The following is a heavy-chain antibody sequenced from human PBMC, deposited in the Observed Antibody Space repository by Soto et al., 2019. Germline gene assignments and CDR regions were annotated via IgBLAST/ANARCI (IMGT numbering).Heavy chain of an antibody. CDR1: GFTFSSYW. D-gene: IGHD6-6*01. Sequence: GSLRLSCAASGFTFSSYWMSWVSQAPGKGLEWVANIKQDGSEKYYVDSVKGRFTISRDNAKNSLYLQMNSLRAEDTAVYYCARSIAARLNWFDPWGQGTPVTVSS. CDR2: IKQDGSEK. J-gene: IGHJ5*02. V-gene: IGHV3-7*01. CDR3: ARSIAARLNWFDP.